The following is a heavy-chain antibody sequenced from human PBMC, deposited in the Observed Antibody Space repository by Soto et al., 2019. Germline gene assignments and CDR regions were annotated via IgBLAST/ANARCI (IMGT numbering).Heavy chain of an antibody. J-gene: IGHJ5*02. Sequence: QVQLVQSGAEVKKPGASVKVSCKASGYTFTTYNINWVRQATGQGLEWMGWTDPNSGHTGYAQKCQGRVTMTTDTSITTAYMELNRLTSEDTAVYYCTRGHNWFDPWGQGTLVIVSS. CDR2: TDPNSGHT. CDR1: GYTFTTYN. CDR3: TRGHNWFDP. V-gene: IGHV1-8*01.